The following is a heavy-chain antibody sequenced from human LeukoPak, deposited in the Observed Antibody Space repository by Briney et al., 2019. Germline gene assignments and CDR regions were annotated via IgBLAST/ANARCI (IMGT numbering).Heavy chain of an antibody. CDR1: GGSISSGGSS. V-gene: IGHV4-30-2*01. CDR3: ARRPTYYDILTGYSPAAFDI. J-gene: IGHJ3*02. Sequence: PSETLSLTCAVSGGSISSGGSSWSWIRQPPGNCLEWVGYIYHSASTYYNPSLKSRVTISVDRSKNQFYLKLSSVTAADTAVYYCARRPTYYDILTGYSPAAFDIWGQGTMVTVSS. CDR2: IYHSAST. D-gene: IGHD3-9*01.